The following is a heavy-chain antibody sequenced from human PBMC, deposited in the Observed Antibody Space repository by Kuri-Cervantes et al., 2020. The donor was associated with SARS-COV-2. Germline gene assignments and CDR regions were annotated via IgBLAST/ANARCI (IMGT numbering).Heavy chain of an antibody. CDR3: AKVSYDSSGRYYYHYDMEV. V-gene: IGHV3-23*01. Sequence: LSLTCAASGFTFTSFAMNWIRQAPGKGLEWVSTITHTGATTYYADSVKGRFTISRDNSKNTLYLQMNSLRAEDTAVYYCAKVSYDSSGRYYYHYDMEVWGQGTTVTVSS. CDR1: GFTFTSFA. J-gene: IGHJ6*02. CDR2: ITHTGATT. D-gene: IGHD3-22*01.